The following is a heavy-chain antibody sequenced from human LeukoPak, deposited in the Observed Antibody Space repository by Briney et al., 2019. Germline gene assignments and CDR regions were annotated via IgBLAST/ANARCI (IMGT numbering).Heavy chain of an antibody. D-gene: IGHD3-16*02. V-gene: IGHV4-34*01. CDR1: GGSFSGYY. J-gene: IGHJ4*02. CDR3: ARDRFGDYVWGSYRYTFDY. Sequence: PSETLSLTCAVYGGSFSGYYWSWIRQPPGKGLEWIGEIYHSGSTNYNPSLKSRVTISVDKSKNQFSLKLSSVTAADTAVYYCARDRFGDYVWGSYRYTFDYWGQGTLVTVSS. CDR2: IYHSGST.